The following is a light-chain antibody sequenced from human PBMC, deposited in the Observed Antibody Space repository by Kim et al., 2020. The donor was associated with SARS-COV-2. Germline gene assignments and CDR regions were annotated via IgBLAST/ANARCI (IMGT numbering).Light chain of an antibody. CDR3: QSYDSSNPLV. Sequence: KTVTIACTRSSGSIASSYVQWYQQRPGRSPTTVIYEDNQRPSGVPDRFSGSIDSSSNSASLTISGLKTEDEADYYCQSYDSSNPLVFGGGTKLTVL. J-gene: IGLJ3*02. V-gene: IGLV6-57*01. CDR2: EDN. CDR1: SGSIASSY.